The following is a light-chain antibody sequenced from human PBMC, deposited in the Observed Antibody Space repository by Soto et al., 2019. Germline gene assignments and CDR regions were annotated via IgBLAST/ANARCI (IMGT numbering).Light chain of an antibody. CDR2: ENT. J-gene: IGLJ2*01. Sequence: NFMLTQPHSVSESPGKTLSISCTRSSGSIANNHVQWYQQRPGSAPTTVIYENTQRLPGVPDRFSGSTDGSSNSASLPISGLQTEDEADYYCQSYDSDFVVFGGGTKLAVL. V-gene: IGLV6-57*04. CDR1: SGSIANNH. CDR3: QSYDSDFVV.